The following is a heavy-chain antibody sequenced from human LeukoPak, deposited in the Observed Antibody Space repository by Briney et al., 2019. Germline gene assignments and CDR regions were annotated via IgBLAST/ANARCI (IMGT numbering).Heavy chain of an antibody. D-gene: IGHD2-15*01. J-gene: IGHJ3*02. CDR2: INPNSGGT. V-gene: IGHV1-2*02. CDR1: GYTFTGYY. Sequence: ASVKVSCKASGYTFTGYYMHWVRQAPGQGLEWMGWINPNSGGTNYAQKFQGRVTMTRDTSISTAYMELSRLRSDDTAVYYCARDIVVVVAATPEAFDIWGQGAMVTVSS. CDR3: ARDIVVVVAATPEAFDI.